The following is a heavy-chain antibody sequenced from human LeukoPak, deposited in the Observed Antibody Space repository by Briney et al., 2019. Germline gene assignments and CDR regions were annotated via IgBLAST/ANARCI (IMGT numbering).Heavy chain of an antibody. D-gene: IGHD3-22*01. CDR2: ISGSGGST. J-gene: IGHJ4*02. CDR1: GFTVSSNY. V-gene: IGHV3-23*01. CDR3: AKSAYYDSSGFYREYYFDY. Sequence: GGSLRLSCAASGFTVSSNYMSWVRQAPGKGLERVSTISGSGGSTYYADSVKGRFTISRDNSKNTLHLQMNSLRAEDTAVYYCAKSAYYDSSGFYREYYFDYWGQGTLVTVSS.